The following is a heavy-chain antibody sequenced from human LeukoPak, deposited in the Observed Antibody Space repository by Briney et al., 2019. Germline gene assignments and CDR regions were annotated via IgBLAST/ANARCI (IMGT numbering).Heavy chain of an antibody. J-gene: IGHJ4*02. CDR3: ARGGWDSSGYTPLHYFDY. CDR2: MNPNSGNA. D-gene: IGHD3-22*01. Sequence: ASVKVSCKASGYTFTRYVINWVRQATGQGLEWMGWMNPNSGNAGYAQKFQDRVTMTRNTSISTAYMELRTLRSEDTGVYYCARGGWDSSGYTPLHYFDYWGQGTLVTVSS. V-gene: IGHV1-8*01. CDR1: GYTFTRYV.